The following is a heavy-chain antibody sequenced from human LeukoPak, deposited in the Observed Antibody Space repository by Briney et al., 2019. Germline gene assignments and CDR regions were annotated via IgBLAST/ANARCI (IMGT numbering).Heavy chain of an antibody. V-gene: IGHV1-69*13. CDR2: IIPIFGTA. J-gene: IGHJ4*02. D-gene: IGHD3-22*01. CDR1: GGTFSSYA. Sequence: SVKVSYKASGGTFSSYAISWVRQAPGQGLEWMGGIIPIFGTANYAQKFQGRVTITADESTSTAYMELSSLRSEDTAVYYCARRYYYDSSGYWNYWGQGTLVTVSS. CDR3: ARRYYYDSSGYWNY.